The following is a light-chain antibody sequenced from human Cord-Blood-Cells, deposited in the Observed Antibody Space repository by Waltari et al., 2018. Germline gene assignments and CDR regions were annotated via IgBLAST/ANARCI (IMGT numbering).Light chain of an antibody. CDR1: QSISSY. CDR3: QQSYSTPPWT. V-gene: IGKV1-39*01. Sequence: DIQMTQTTTSMFASVANNGTINCRARQSISSYVNCNQQKPGKAPKLLIYAASSLQSGVPSRFSGSGSGTDFTLTISSLQPEDFATYYCQQSYSTPPWTFGQGTKVEIK. CDR2: AAS. J-gene: IGKJ1*01.